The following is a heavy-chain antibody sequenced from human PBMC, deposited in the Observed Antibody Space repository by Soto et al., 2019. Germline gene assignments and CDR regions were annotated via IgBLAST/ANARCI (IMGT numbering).Heavy chain of an antibody. Sequence: PGGSLRLSCAASGFTFNTYSMNWVRQAPGKGLEWVSYISSSSSTIYYADSVKGRFTISRDNAKNSLYLQMNSLRAEDTAVYFCARARSTGYYFYYFDYWGQGTLVTVSS. CDR3: ARARSTGYYFYYFDY. CDR1: GFTFNTYS. J-gene: IGHJ4*02. D-gene: IGHD3-9*01. CDR2: ISSSSSTI. V-gene: IGHV3-48*01.